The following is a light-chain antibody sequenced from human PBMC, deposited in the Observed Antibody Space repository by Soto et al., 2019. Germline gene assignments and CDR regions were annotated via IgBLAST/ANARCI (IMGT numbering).Light chain of an antibody. J-gene: IGKJ5*01. CDR1: QSVSNN. CDR2: GAS. CDR3: QQYNNWPPA. V-gene: IGKV3-15*01. Sequence: EIVMTQSPATLSVSPGERATLSCRASQSVSNNLAWYQQKPGQAPRLLIYGASTRATGIPARFSGSGSGTEFTLTISSLQSEDFAVYYCQQYNNWPPAFGQGTRLESK.